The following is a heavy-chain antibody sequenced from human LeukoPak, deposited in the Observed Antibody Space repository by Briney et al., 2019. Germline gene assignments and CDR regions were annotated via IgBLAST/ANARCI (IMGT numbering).Heavy chain of an antibody. CDR2: ISSSSSYI. J-gene: IGHJ5*02. CDR3: ARGDSSSWYDWFDP. Sequence: GGSLRLSCAASGFTFSSYSMNWVRQALGKGLEWVSSISSSSSYIYYADSVKGRFTISRANAKNSLYLQMNSLRAEDTAVYYCARGDSSSWYDWFDPWGQGTLVTVSS. V-gene: IGHV3-21*01. D-gene: IGHD6-13*01. CDR1: GFTFSSYS.